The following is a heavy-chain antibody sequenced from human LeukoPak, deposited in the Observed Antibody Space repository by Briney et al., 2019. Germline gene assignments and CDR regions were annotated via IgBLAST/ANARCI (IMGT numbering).Heavy chain of an antibody. D-gene: IGHD3-10*01. CDR3: AKDWVYGSGSYYPAARKRFDP. Sequence: GGSLRLSCAASGFTFSSYGMHWVRQAPGKGLEWVAFIRYDGSNKYYADSVKGRFTISRDNSKNTLYLQMNSLRAEDTAVYYCAKDWVYGSGSYYPAARKRFDPWGQGTLVTVSS. CDR1: GFTFSSYG. J-gene: IGHJ5*02. V-gene: IGHV3-30*02. CDR2: IRYDGSNK.